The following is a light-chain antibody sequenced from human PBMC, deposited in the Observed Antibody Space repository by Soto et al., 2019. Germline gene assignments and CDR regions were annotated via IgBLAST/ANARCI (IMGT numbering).Light chain of an antibody. J-gene: IGKJ4*01. V-gene: IGKV3-15*01. CDR2: GAS. Sequence: EIVMTQSPAILSVSPGERATLSWRAGQRVSSNLGWYQQKPGQAPRLLIYGASTRATGIPPRFTARGSGTEFSLTISILQSEDFAVYYCQQYKNWPLTFGGGTKVEIK. CDR1: QRVSSN. CDR3: QQYKNWPLT.